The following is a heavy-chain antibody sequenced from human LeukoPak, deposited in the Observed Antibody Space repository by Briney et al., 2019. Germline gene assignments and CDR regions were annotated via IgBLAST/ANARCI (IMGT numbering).Heavy chain of an antibody. CDR1: GGTFSSYT. J-gene: IGHJ4*02. D-gene: IGHD6-19*01. CDR3: ARDSSGLYYFDY. Sequence: ASVKVSCKASGGTFSSYTISWVRQAPGQGLEWMGRIIPILGIANYAQKFQGRVTITADKSTSTAYMGLSSLRSEDTAVYYCARDSSGLYYFDYWGQGTLVTVSS. CDR2: IIPILGIA. V-gene: IGHV1-69*04.